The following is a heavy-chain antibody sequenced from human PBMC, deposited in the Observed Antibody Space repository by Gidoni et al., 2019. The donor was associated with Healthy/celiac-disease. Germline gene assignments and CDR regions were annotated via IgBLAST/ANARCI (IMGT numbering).Heavy chain of an antibody. CDR2: ISSSSSTI. J-gene: IGHJ6*02. V-gene: IGHV3-48*02. Sequence: EVQLVESGGGLVQPGGSLRLSCAASGFTFSSYSMNWVGQAPGKGLEWVSYISSSSSTIYYADSVKGRFTISRDNAKNSLYLQMNSLRDEDTAVYYCARDGTDYYDSSENTRRYYYGMDVWGQGTTVTVSS. CDR1: GFTFSSYS. CDR3: ARDGTDYYDSSENTRRYYYGMDV. D-gene: IGHD3-22*01.